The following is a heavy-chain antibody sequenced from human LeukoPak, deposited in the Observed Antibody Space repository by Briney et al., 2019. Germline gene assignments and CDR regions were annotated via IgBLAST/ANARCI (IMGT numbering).Heavy chain of an antibody. CDR3: ARMGYDSGSYYYFDY. Sequence: RESDPALVKPTQTLTLTCTFSGFSLSTSGMCVSWIRQPPGKAPEWLARIDWDDDKYYSTSLKTRLTISKDTSKNQVVLTMTNMEPVDTATYYCARMGYDSGSYYYFDYWGQGTLVTVSS. CDR1: GFSLSTSGMC. CDR2: IDWDDDK. D-gene: IGHD1-26*01. V-gene: IGHV2-70*11. J-gene: IGHJ4*02.